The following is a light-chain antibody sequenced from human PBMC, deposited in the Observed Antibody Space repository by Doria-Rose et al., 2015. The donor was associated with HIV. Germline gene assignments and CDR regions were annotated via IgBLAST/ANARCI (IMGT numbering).Light chain of an antibody. Sequence: TQSPGPPSLSPGERATLSCRASQSFSSTYLAWYQQKPGQAPSLLIYDGSTRATGIPDRFSASGSGTDFTLTINRLEPEDFALYYCHQYGTSWTFGQGTKVEI. CDR1: QSFSSTY. CDR3: HQYGTSWT. V-gene: IGKV3-20*01. CDR2: DGS. J-gene: IGKJ1*01.